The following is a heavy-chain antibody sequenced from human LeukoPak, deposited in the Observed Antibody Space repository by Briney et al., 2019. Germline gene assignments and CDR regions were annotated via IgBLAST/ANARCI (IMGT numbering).Heavy chain of an antibody. CDR1: GFTVSSNY. CDR3: ARDSGDEVEYFDY. Sequence: PGGSLRLSCAASGFTVSSNYMSWVRQAPGKGLEWVSVIYSGGSTYYADSVKGRFTISRDNSKNTLYLQMNSLRAEDTAVYYCARDSGDEVEYFDYWGQGTLVTVSS. J-gene: IGHJ4*02. D-gene: IGHD2-15*01. CDR2: IYSGGST. V-gene: IGHV3-53*01.